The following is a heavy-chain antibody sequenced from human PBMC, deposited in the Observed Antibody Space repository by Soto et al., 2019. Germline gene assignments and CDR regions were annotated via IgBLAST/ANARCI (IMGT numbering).Heavy chain of an antibody. CDR1: GGSISSGGYS. CDR3: ARASGDGSSWYYYYYGMDV. D-gene: IGHD6-13*01. J-gene: IGHJ6*02. Sequence: QLQLQESGSGLVKPSQTLSLTCAVSGGSISSGGYSWSWIRQPPGKGLEWIGYIYHSWSTYYNPSHKSRVTISVDRSKNQSTLKLSPVTAADTAVYYCARASGDGSSWYYYYYGMDVWGQGTTVTVSS. CDR2: IYHSWST. V-gene: IGHV4-30-2*01.